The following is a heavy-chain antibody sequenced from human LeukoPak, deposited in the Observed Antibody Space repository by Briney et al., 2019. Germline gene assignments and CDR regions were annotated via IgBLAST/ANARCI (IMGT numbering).Heavy chain of an antibody. Sequence: TGESLKISCKGFGYKFTSYWIGWVRQMPGKGLEWMGIIYPGDSDTRYSPSFQGQVTISVDKSISTAYLQKSSLKASDTAVYYCAGPSSGNWGFHYWGQGTGVTVSS. CDR2: IYPGDSDT. D-gene: IGHD7-27*01. CDR3: AGPSSGNWGFHY. CDR1: GYKFTSYW. J-gene: IGHJ4*02. V-gene: IGHV5-51*01.